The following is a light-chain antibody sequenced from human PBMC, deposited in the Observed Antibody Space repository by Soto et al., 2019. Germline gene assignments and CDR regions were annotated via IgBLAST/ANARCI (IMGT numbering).Light chain of an antibody. CDR2: DVS. Sequence: QSVLTQPRSVSGSPGQSVTISCTGTSSDVGGYNYVSWYQQHPGKAPKLMIYDVSKRPSGVPDRFSGSKSGNTASLTISGLQAEDEADYYCCSDAGSYTYVLCTGIEFAVL. CDR1: SSDVGGYNY. V-gene: IGLV2-11*01. J-gene: IGLJ1*01. CDR3: CSDAGSYTYV.